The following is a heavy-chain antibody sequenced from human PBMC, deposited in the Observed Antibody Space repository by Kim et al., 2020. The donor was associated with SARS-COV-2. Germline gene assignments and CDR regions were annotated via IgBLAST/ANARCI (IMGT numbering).Heavy chain of an antibody. D-gene: IGHD3-22*01. Sequence: GGSLRLSCEASGFSFSTYSMTWVRQAPGKGLEWISYINGNSGIYHSAASVKGRFTISRNNAKNSLFLDMHSRRADDAAVYYCARAGHYDIIGYLRDFDCWGQGTLVTVSS. CDR3: ARAGHYDIIGYLRDFDC. CDR1: GFSFSTYS. J-gene: IGHJ4*02. V-gene: IGHV3-48*04. CDR2: INGNSGIY.